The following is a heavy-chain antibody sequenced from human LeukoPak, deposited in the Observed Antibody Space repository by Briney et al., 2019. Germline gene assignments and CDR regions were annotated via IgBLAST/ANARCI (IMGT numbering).Heavy chain of an antibody. Sequence: SVKVSCKASGGTFSSYAISWVRQAPGQGLEWMGRIVPILGIANYAQKFQGRVTITADKSTSTAYMELSSLRSEDTAVYYCARCGYCSSTSCYGPNSFDPWGQGTLVTVSS. J-gene: IGHJ5*02. CDR1: GGTFSSYA. V-gene: IGHV1-69*04. D-gene: IGHD2-2*01. CDR3: ARCGYCSSTSCYGPNSFDP. CDR2: IVPILGIA.